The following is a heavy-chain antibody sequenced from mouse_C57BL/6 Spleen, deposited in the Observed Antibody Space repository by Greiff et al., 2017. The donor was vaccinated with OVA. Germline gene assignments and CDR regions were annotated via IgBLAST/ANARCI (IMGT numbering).Heavy chain of an antibody. D-gene: IGHD1-1*01. CDR3: ARRGTTVVGYFDV. CDR1: GFTFSSYG. Sequence: DVMLVESGGDLVKPGGSLKLSCAASGFTFSSYGMSWVRPTPDKRLEWVATISSGGSYTYYPDSVKGRFTISRDNAKNTLYLQMSSLKSEDTAMYYCARRGTTVVGYFDVWGTGTTVTVSS. J-gene: IGHJ1*03. CDR2: ISSGGSYT. V-gene: IGHV5-6*02.